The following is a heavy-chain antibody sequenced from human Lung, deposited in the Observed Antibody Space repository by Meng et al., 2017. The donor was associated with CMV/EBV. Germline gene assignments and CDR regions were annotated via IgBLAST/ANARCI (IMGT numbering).Heavy chain of an antibody. CDR2: IYHSGRT. CDR1: GGSISSCKW. D-gene: IGHD2-21*02. CDR3: ARVVTALWGYYFDY. V-gene: IGHV4-4*02. Sequence: QVQLQGSGPGLVTPAGTLSLTFAVFGGSISSCKWWSWVRQPPGKGLEWIGEIYHSGRTNYNPSLKSRVTISVDKSKNQFSLKLSSVTAADTAVYYCARVVTALWGYYFDYWGQGTLVTVSS. J-gene: IGHJ4*02.